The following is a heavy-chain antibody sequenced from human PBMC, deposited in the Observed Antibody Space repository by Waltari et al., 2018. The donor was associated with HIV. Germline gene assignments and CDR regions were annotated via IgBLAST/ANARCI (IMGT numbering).Heavy chain of an antibody. D-gene: IGHD5-18*01. CDR1: GLTFGVFA. Sequence: EVKLVESGGVLVQPGGSVSLSVAAWGLTFGVFALNWVRQAPGKGLEWISYISSSGSSIYYADSVKGRFTISRDNGKKSLYLQMNILRAEDTAVYYCAKVREKQLWLRNWDFDLWGRGTLVTVSS. V-gene: IGHV3-48*03. CDR2: ISSSGSSI. CDR3: AKVREKQLWLRNWDFDL. J-gene: IGHJ2*01.